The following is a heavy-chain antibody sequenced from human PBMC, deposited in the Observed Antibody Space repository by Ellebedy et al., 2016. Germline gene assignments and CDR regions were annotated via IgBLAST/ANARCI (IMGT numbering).Heavy chain of an antibody. V-gene: IGHV4-4*02. J-gene: IGHJ6*03. Sequence: SETLSLTCTVSRGSIDTTHWWTWVRQSPGKGLEWIGEVLHTGDTNYSPSLKSRVTLSVDTSKNQFSLKLTSVTAADTAVYYCARGVWFNWGAPFPLYYYMDVWGKGTTVTVSS. CDR1: RGSIDTTHW. CDR3: ARGVWFNWGAPFPLYYYMDV. CDR2: VLHTGDT. D-gene: IGHD7-27*01.